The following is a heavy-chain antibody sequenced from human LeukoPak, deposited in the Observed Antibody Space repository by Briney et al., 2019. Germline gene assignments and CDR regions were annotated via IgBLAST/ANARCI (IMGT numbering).Heavy chain of an antibody. J-gene: IGHJ5*02. V-gene: IGHV7-4-1*02. CDR1: GYTFTTYA. D-gene: IGHD2-2*01. Sequence: ASVKVSCKASGYTFTTYAMTWVRQAPGQGLEWMGWINTNTGNSTYAQGFAGRFVFSLDTSVSTAYLQISSLKAGDTAVYYCARVAVVHDWFDPWGREPWSPSPQ. CDR2: INTNTGNS. CDR3: ARVAVVHDWFDP.